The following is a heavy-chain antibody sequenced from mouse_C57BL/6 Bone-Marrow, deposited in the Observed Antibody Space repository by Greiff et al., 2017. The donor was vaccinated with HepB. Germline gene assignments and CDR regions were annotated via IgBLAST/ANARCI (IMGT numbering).Heavy chain of an antibody. CDR1: GYSITSGYY. CDR3: ARAPYAMDY. V-gene: IGHV3-6*01. CDR2: ISYDGSN. Sequence: EVKLMESGPGLVKPSQSLSLTCSVTGYSITSGYYWNWIRQFPGNKLEWMGYISYDGSNNYNPSLKNRISITRDTSKNQFFLKLNSVTTEDTATYYCARAPYAMDYWGQGTSVTVSS. J-gene: IGHJ4*01.